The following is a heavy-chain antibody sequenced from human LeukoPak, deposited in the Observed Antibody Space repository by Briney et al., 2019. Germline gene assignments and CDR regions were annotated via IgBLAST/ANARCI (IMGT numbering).Heavy chain of an antibody. CDR3: AKVASGYPQDCYMDV. Sequence: SETLSLTCTVSGASISSSYWSWIRQPPGKALEFIGYIYYYGSTNYNPSLKSRVTISLDTSKSHFSLNLSSVTAADTAVYYCAKVASGYPQDCYMDVWGKGTTVTVSS. CDR1: GASISSSY. D-gene: IGHD3-22*01. J-gene: IGHJ6*03. CDR2: IYYYGST. V-gene: IGHV4-59*01.